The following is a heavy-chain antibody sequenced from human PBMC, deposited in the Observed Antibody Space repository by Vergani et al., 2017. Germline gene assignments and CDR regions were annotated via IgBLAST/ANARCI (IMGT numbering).Heavy chain of an antibody. D-gene: IGHD2-2*01. J-gene: IGHJ6*02. CDR1: GFTVSSNY. V-gene: IGHV3-66*02. CDR3: ARVVVVPAAMSKAPLDV. Sequence: EVQLVESGGGLVQPGGSLRLSCAASGFTVSSNYMSWVRQAPGKGLEWVSVIYSGGSTYYADSVKGRFTISRDNSKNTLYLQMNSLRAEDTAVYYCARVVVVPAAMSKAPLDVWGQGTTVTVSS. CDR2: IYSGGST.